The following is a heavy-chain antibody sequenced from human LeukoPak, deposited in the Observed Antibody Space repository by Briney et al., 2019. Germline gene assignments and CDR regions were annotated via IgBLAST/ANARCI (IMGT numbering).Heavy chain of an antibody. D-gene: IGHD3-22*01. CDR2: IYYSGST. CDR3: ARAGQYYYDSAGYFPDY. Sequence: SXXRQPPGXGXEXIGSIYYSGSTYYNPSLRSRVIISVDTSKNQFSLKLSSVTAADTAVYYCARAGQYYYDSAGYFPDYWGQGTLVTVSS. J-gene: IGHJ4*02. V-gene: IGHV4-30-4*01.